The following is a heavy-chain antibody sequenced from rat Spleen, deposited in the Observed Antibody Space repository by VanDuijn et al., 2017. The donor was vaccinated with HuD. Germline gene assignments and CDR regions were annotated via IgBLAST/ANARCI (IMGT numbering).Heavy chain of an antibody. J-gene: IGHJ3*01. V-gene: IGHV2S1*01. CDR2: IQSGGTT. D-gene: IGHD1-4*01. Sequence: QVQLKESGPGLVQPSQTLSLTCTVSGFSLTNFHVTWVRQPPGKGLEWMGRIQSGGTTNYNSALNSRLSISRDTSKSHVFLKMNSLQTEDTATYYCARDENGYVNHWFAYWGQGTLVTVSS. CDR1: GFSLTNFH. CDR3: ARDENGYVNHWFAY.